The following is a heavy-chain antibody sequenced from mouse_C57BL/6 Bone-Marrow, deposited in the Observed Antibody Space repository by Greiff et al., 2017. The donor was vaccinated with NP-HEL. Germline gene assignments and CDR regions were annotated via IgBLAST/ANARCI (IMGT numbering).Heavy chain of an antibody. D-gene: IGHD2-5*01. J-gene: IGHJ3*01. CDR1: GFNIKDDY. Sequence: EVQLQPSGAELVRPGASVKLSCTASGFNIKDDYMHWVKQRPEQGLEWIGWIDPENGDTESASKFQGKATITADTSTNTAYLQLSSLTSEDTAVYYCTTSNYWAWFAYWGQGTLVTVSA. CDR2: IDPENGDT. CDR3: TTSNYWAWFAY. V-gene: IGHV14-4*01.